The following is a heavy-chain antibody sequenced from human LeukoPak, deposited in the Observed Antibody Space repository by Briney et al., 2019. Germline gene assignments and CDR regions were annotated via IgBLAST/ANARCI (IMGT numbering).Heavy chain of an antibody. J-gene: IGHJ3*02. Sequence: SETLSLTCAVSGYSISSGYYWGWIPQPPGKGLEWIGSIYHSGSTYYNPSLKSRDTISVDTSKNQFSLKLSSVTAADTAVYYCAREVQGDAFDIWGQGTMVTVSS. CDR1: GYSISSGYY. V-gene: IGHV4-38-2*01. CDR3: AREVQGDAFDI. CDR2: IYHSGST.